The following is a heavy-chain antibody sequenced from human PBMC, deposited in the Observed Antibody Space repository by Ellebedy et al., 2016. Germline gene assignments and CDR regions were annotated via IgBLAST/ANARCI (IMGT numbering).Heavy chain of an antibody. J-gene: IGHJ4*02. CDR2: ISSSSSYI. CDR1: GFTFSSYS. D-gene: IGHD1-26*01. CDR3: ARETSHSDSIVGATMADY. V-gene: IGHV3-21*06. Sequence: GGSLRLSCAASGFTFSSYSMNWVRQAPGEGLEWVSSISSSSSYIYYGGSVEGRFTISRDNAKNSLYLQMNSLRAEDTAVYYCARETSHSDSIVGATMADYWGQGTLVTVSS.